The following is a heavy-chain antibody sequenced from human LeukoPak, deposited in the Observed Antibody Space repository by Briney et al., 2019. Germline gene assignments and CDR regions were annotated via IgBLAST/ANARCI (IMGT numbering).Heavy chain of an antibody. Sequence: KSSETLSLTCTVSGGSISSYYWSWIRQPPGKGLEWIEYIYTSGSTLYNPSLRSRVTISADTSKNQFSLKLSSVTAADAAVYYCARRHIRDGYHSAFDYWGQGTLVTVSS. V-gene: IGHV4-4*09. CDR2: IYTSGST. D-gene: IGHD5-24*01. CDR3: ARRHIRDGYHSAFDY. CDR1: GGSISSYY. J-gene: IGHJ4*02.